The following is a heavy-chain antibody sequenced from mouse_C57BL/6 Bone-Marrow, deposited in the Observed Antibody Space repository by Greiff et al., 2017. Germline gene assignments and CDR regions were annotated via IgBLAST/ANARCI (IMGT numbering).Heavy chain of an antibody. CDR2: FDPVNGVT. CDR1: GFNIKDDH. D-gene: IGHD2-1*01. J-gene: IGHJ4*01. Sequence: VQLQQSGAELVRLGASVKLSCTASGFNIKDDHMHWVKQRPEQGMEWIGWFDPVNGVTEYASMLQVTATITAETSSNTAYLQLSSLTSEDTAVYYCRGLLWSLMDYWGQGTSVTGSS. CDR3: RGLLWSLMDY. V-gene: IGHV14-4*01.